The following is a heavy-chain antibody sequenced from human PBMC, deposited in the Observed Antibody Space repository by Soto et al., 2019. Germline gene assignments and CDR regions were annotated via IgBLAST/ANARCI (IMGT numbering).Heavy chain of an antibody. CDR2: ISYDGSNK. J-gene: IGHJ6*02. CDR3: AGDSHSSSWYGYYYYGMDV. Sequence: GGSLRLSCAASGFTFSSYAMHWVRQAPGKGLEWVAVISYDGSNKYYADSVKGRFTISRDNSKNMLYLQMNSLRAEDTAVYYCAGDSHSSSWYGYYYYGMDVWGQGTTVTVSS. D-gene: IGHD6-13*01. V-gene: IGHV3-30-3*01. CDR1: GFTFSSYA.